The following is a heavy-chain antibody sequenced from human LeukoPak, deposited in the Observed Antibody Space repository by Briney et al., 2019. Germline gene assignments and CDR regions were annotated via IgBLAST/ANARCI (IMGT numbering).Heavy chain of an antibody. V-gene: IGHV3-30*04. D-gene: IGHD4-23*01. CDR3: YGGKVDAFDI. CDR1: GFTFSSYA. J-gene: IGHJ3*02. CDR2: ISYDGSNK. Sequence: GGSLRLSCAASGFTFSSYAMHWVRQAPGKGLEWVAVISYDGSNKYYADSVKGRFTISRDNSKNTLYLQMNSLRAEDTAVYYCYGGKVDAFDIWGQGTMVTVSS.